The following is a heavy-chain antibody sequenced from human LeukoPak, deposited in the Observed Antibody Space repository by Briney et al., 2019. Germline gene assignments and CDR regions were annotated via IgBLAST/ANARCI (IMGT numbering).Heavy chain of an antibody. D-gene: IGHD5-12*01. CDR1: GFTFRSYG. V-gene: IGHV3-30*03. Sequence: HPGRSLRLSCAASGFTFRSYGMHWVRQAPGKGLEWVALISSDGNDKLYGDSVRGRFTISRDDSKSTLYLQMNSLRAEDTAVYYCTTKVIRGNSGDDYDDWGQGTLVTVSS. CDR3: TTKVIRGNSGDDYDD. CDR2: ISSDGNDK. J-gene: IGHJ4*02.